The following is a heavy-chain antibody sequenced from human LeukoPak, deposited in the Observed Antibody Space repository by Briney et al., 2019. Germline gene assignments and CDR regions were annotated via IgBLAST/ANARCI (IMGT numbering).Heavy chain of an antibody. D-gene: IGHD5/OR15-5a*01. Sequence: PGGSLRLSCAASGFTFSSYGMHWVRQAPGKGLEWVAVMSYDGSKEYYADSVKGRFTISRDNSKNTLYLQMNSLRVEDTAVYYCLVWKHVFDRWGQGTPVTVSS. CDR2: MSYDGSKE. CDR1: GFTFSSYG. J-gene: IGHJ5*02. CDR3: LVWKHVFDR. V-gene: IGHV3-30*03.